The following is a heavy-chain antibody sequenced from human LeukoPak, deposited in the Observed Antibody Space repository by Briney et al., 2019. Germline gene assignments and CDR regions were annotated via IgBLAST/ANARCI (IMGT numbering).Heavy chain of an antibody. CDR1: GYSISSGYY. CDR3: AREKRITIFGVVTDWFDP. V-gene: IGHV4-38-2*02. Sequence: SETLSLTCTVSGYSISSGYYWGWIRQPPGKGLEWIGSIYHSGSTYYNPSLKSRVTISVDTSKNQFSLKLSSVTAADTAVYYCAREKRITIFGVVTDWFDPWGQGTLVTVSS. D-gene: IGHD3-3*01. J-gene: IGHJ5*02. CDR2: IYHSGST.